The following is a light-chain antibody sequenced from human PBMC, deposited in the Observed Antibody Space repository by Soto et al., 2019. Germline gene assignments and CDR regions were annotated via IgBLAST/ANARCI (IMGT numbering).Light chain of an antibody. V-gene: IGKV3-20*01. CDR1: QSVSNNY. Sequence: EVVLTQSPGTLSLSPGDRATLSCRASQSVSNNYLAWYQQKPGQAPRLVIFGSSDRATGIPDRFSGSGSGTDFTLTSSRLEPDDVAVYFCQQYGTSPPYTFGQGTRLEIK. CDR2: GSS. J-gene: IGKJ2*01. CDR3: QQYGTSPPYT.